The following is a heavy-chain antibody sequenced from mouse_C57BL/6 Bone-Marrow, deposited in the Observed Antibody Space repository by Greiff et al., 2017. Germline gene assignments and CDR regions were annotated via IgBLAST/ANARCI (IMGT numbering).Heavy chain of an antibody. CDR1: GFTFSDYG. CDR3: ARMSYGGDFDY. CDR2: ISSGSSTI. V-gene: IGHV5-17*01. Sequence: EVQRVESGGGLVKPGGSLKLSCAASGFTFSDYGMHWVRQAPEKGLEWVAYISSGSSTIYYADTVKGRVTISRDNAKNTLFLKITSRRSEDTAMYYCARMSYGGDFDYWGQGTTLTVSS. J-gene: IGHJ2*01. D-gene: IGHD1-2*01.